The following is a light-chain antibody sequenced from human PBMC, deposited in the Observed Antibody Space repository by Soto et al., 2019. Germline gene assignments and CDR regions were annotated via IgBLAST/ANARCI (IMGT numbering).Light chain of an antibody. V-gene: IGKV1-8*01. Sequence: AIRMTQSPSSFSASTGDRVTITCRASQGISSYLAWYQQKPGKAPKLLIYAASTLKSGVPSRFSGSGSGTDVTLTISCLQSEDFATYYCQQYYSYPRTFGQGTKLDIK. CDR1: QGISSY. J-gene: IGKJ2*01. CDR2: AAS. CDR3: QQYYSYPRT.